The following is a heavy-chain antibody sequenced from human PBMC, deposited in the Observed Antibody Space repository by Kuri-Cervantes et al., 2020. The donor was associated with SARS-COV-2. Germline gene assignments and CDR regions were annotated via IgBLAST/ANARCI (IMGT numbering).Heavy chain of an antibody. Sequence: GESLKISCAASGFTFSSYWMSWVRQAPGKGLEWVANIKQDGSEKYYVDSVKGRFTISRDNAKNSLYLQMNSLRAEDTAVYYCARENPYCRGGSCYSGAFDIWGQGTMVTVSS. J-gene: IGHJ3*02. CDR3: ARENPYCRGGSCYSGAFDI. CDR1: GFTFSSYW. CDR2: IKQDGSEK. D-gene: IGHD2-15*01. V-gene: IGHV3-7*01.